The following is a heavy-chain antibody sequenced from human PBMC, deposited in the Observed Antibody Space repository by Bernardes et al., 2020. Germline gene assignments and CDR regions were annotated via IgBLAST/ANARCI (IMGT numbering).Heavy chain of an antibody. CDR1: GGSISSGDYY. CDR3: ARSPRRILLGIVVVPAAIRWFDP. J-gene: IGHJ5*02. D-gene: IGHD2-2*01. CDR2: IYYSGST. V-gene: IGHV4-30-4*01. Sequence: SETLSLTCTVSGGSISSGDYYWSWIRQPPGKGLEWIGYIYYSGSTYYNPSLKSRVTISLDTSKNQFSLKLSSVTAADTAVYYCARSPRRILLGIVVVPAAIRWFDPWGQGTLVTVSS.